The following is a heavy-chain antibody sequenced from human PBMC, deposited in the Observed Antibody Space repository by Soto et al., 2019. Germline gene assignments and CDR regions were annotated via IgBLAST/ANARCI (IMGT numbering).Heavy chain of an antibody. D-gene: IGHD4-17*01. J-gene: IGHJ4*02. Sequence: QVQLQESGPGLVKPSQTLSLACTVSGGSISSGDYYWSWIRQPPGKGLEWIGYIYYSGSTYYNPSLKSRVTISVDTSKNQFSLKMSSVIAADPAVYYCARGHGDYQYGGPFDYWGQVTLVTVSS. CDR1: GGSISSGDYY. CDR3: ARGHGDYQYGGPFDY. CDR2: IYYSGST. V-gene: IGHV4-30-4*01.